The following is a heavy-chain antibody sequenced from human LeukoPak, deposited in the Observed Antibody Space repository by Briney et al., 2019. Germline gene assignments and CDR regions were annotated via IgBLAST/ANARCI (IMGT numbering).Heavy chain of an antibody. CDR2: INPDNGAT. CDR3: ARYNWNDVVSALDS. V-gene: IGHV1-2*02. CDR1: GYTLSGYY. D-gene: IGHD1-1*01. J-gene: IGHJ4*02. Sequence: ASVKVSCKASGYTLSGYYIHWVRRAPGQGLEWMGWINPDNGATNYAKKFPGGVTMTRVTSITTFYMEVSSLTSDDTAVFYCARYNWNDVVSALDSWGQGTLVTVSS.